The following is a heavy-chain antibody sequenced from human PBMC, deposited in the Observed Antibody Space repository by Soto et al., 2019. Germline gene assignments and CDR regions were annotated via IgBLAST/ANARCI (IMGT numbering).Heavy chain of an antibody. J-gene: IGHJ6*02. Sequence: GGSLRLSCAASGFSVSGNYMSWVRQAPGKGLEWVSVIYSDGSTYYADSVKGRFTISRDNSKNMMYLQMNSLRAEDTAVYYCARDCSSTCCYTPHYGMDVWGQGTTVTFSS. CDR2: IYSDGST. CDR1: GFSVSGNY. CDR3: ARDCSSTCCYTPHYGMDV. V-gene: IGHV3-53*01. D-gene: IGHD2-2*02.